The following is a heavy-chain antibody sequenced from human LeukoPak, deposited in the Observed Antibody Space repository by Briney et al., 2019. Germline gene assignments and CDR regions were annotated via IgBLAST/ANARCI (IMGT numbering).Heavy chain of an antibody. V-gene: IGHV4-39*07. CDR1: GGSISRSGYY. CDR3: ASNQWPYWYFDL. Sequence: SETLSLTCTVSGGSISRSGYYWGWIRQPPGKGLEWIGSIYYSGSTFYNPSLKSRLTISGDTSKNQFSLKLSSVTAADTAVYYCASNQWPYWYFDLWGRGALVTVSS. D-gene: IGHD6-19*01. J-gene: IGHJ2*01. CDR2: IYYSGST.